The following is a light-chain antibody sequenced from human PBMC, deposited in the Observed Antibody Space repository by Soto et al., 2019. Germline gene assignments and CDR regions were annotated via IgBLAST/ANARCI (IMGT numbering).Light chain of an antibody. Sequence: EIVLKQSPGTLSLSPGERATLSCRASQSVSSSYLAWYQQKPGQAPRLLIYDASSRATGIPDRFSGSGSGTDFTLTISRLEPEDFAVYYCQQYGSSPLTFCGGTKVEIK. CDR3: QQYGSSPLT. V-gene: IGKV3-20*01. CDR2: DAS. CDR1: QSVSSSY. J-gene: IGKJ4*01.